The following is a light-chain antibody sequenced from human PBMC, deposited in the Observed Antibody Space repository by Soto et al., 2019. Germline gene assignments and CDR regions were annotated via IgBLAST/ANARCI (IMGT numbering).Light chain of an antibody. Sequence: HCVLTHPASVSGAPGQAITISCTGTIDVVGAYNYVSWYQQRPGSAPQLLIYDVNNRPSGAPNPFSGSKPGHTAYLSISGLQSEDEDNYRCESYTCAFTLDFGTGTKVTV. CDR2: DVN. J-gene: IGLJ1*01. CDR3: ESYTCAFTLD. CDR1: IDVVGAYNY. V-gene: IGLV2-14*01.